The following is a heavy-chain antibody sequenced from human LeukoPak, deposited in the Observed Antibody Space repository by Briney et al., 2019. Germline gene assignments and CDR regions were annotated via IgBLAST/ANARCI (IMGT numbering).Heavy chain of an antibody. J-gene: IGHJ4*02. V-gene: IGHV4-39*07. D-gene: IGHD3-9*01. CDR2: IYYSGST. CDR1: GGSISSSSYY. Sequence: PSETLSLTCTVSGGSISSSSYYWGWIRQPPGKGLEWIGSIYYSGSTYYNPSLKSRVTISVDTSKNQFSLKLSSVTAADTAVYYCARGREEWGRYYDILTGPSYYFDYWGQGTLVTVSS. CDR3: ARGREEWGRYYDILTGPSYYFDY.